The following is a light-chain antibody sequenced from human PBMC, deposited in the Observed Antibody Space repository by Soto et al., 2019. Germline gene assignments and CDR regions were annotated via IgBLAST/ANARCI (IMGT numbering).Light chain of an antibody. Sequence: EIVLTQSPGTLSLSPGQRATLSCRASQSVTSNYLAWYQQKPGQAPRLLISGASSRATGIPDRFSGTGSGTDFTLTISRREPEDSAVYYCQQYGRAPLTFGGGTKVEIK. CDR3: QQYGRAPLT. CDR2: GAS. J-gene: IGKJ4*01. V-gene: IGKV3-20*01. CDR1: QSVTSNY.